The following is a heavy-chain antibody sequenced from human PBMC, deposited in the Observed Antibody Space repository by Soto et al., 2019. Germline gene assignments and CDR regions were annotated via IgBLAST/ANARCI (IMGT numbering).Heavy chain of an antibody. Sequence: QVQLQQWGAGLLKPSETLSLTCAVYGGSFSGYYWSWIRQPPGKGLEWIGEINHSGSTNYNPSLKSRVNISVDASKSQFSLKLSSVTAADTAVYYCARAWGHAADIWGQGTMVTVSS. J-gene: IGHJ3*02. V-gene: IGHV4-34*01. D-gene: IGHD7-27*01. CDR1: GGSFSGYY. CDR3: ARAWGHAADI. CDR2: INHSGST.